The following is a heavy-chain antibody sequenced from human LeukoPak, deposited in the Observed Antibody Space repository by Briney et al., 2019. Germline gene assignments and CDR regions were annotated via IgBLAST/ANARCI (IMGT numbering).Heavy chain of an antibody. D-gene: IGHD4-11*01. CDR1: GFTFSTYS. CDR2: ISSSSSII. CDR3: ARDHQYHFDY. V-gene: IGHV3-48*02. J-gene: IGHJ4*02. Sequence: GGSLRLSCAAFGFTFSTYSMNWVRQVPGKGLEWISYISSSSSIISYADSVKGRFTISGDNAKNSLYLQMNSLRDEDTAVYYCARDHQYHFDYWGQGTLVTVSS.